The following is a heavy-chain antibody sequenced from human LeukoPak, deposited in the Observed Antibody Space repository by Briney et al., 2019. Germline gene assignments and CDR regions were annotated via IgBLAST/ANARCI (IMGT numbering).Heavy chain of an antibody. CDR2: IYYSGST. V-gene: IGHV4-39*01. J-gene: IGHJ4*02. Sequence: SETLSLTCTVSGGSISSSSYYWGWMRQPPGKGLEWIGSIYYSGSTYYNPSLKSRVTISVDTSKNQFSLKLSSVTAADTAVYYCARHSGGNPFDYWGQGTLVTVS. CDR3: ARHSGGNPFDY. D-gene: IGHD4-23*01. CDR1: GGSISSSSYY.